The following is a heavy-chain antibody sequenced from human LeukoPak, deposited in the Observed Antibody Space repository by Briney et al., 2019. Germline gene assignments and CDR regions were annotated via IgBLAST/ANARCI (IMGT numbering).Heavy chain of an antibody. CDR1: GFTFSSYA. CDR2: ISYDGSNK. Sequence: GGSLRLSCAASGFTFSSYAMHWVRQAPGKGLEWVAVISYDGSNKYYADSVKGRFTISRDNSKNTLYLQMNSLRAEDTAVYYCEGSGHTDFDYWGQGTLDTVSS. J-gene: IGHJ4*02. V-gene: IGHV3-30-3*01. D-gene: IGHD2-15*01. CDR3: EGSGHTDFDY.